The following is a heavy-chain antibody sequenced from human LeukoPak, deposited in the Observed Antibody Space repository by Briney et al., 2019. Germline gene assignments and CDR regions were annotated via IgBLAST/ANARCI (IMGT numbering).Heavy chain of an antibody. Sequence: GASVKVSCKASGYTFTRYYMHWVRQAPGQGPEWMGWINPKSGDRNYAQKFQGRVTMTRDTSINTVYMELSRLRSDDTAVYYCARRRRHDYWGQGTLVTVSS. J-gene: IGHJ4*02. CDR1: GYTFTRYY. CDR2: INPKSGDR. CDR3: ARRRRHDY. V-gene: IGHV1-2*02.